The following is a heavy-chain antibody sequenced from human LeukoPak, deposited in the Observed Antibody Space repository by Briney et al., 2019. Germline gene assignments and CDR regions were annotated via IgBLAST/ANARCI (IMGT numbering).Heavy chain of an antibody. CDR2: IYSGGST. Sequence: GGSLRLSCAASGFTFSSYAMSWVRQAPGKGLEWVSVIYSGGSTYYADSVKGRFTISRDNSKNTLYLQMNSLRAEDTAVYYCARVCSSTSCFNYYYYMDVWGKGTTVTVSS. V-gene: IGHV3-66*02. D-gene: IGHD2-2*01. CDR3: ARVCSSTSCFNYYYYMDV. CDR1: GFTFSSYA. J-gene: IGHJ6*03.